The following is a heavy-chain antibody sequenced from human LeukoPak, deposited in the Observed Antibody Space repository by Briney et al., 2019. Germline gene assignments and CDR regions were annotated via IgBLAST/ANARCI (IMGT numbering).Heavy chain of an antibody. D-gene: IGHD3-22*01. Sequence: SETLSLTCTVSGYSISSGYYWGWIRQPPGKGLEWIGSIYHSGSTYYNPSLKSRVTISVDTSKNQFSLKLNSVTAADTAVYYCARHDSSGPCNAFDIWGQGTMVTVSS. CDR1: GYSISSGYY. V-gene: IGHV4-38-2*02. J-gene: IGHJ3*02. CDR3: ARHDSSGPCNAFDI. CDR2: IYHSGST.